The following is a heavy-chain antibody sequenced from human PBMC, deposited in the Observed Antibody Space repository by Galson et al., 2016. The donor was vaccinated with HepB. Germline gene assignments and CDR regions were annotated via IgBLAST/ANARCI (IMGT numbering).Heavy chain of an antibody. D-gene: IGHD3-10*01. J-gene: IGHJ3*01. CDR3: ATGSNYVIVPGSFEF. V-gene: IGHV3-11*01. CDR2: ISNTGNTI. CDR1: GITFRDHY. Sequence: LRLSCAASGITFRDHYMSWIRQAPGKGLEWIAYISNTGNTIYYADSVKGRFTIPRDNAKNSVFLQMNSLRAEDTAPYYCATGSNYVIVPGSFEFWGQGAMVTVSS.